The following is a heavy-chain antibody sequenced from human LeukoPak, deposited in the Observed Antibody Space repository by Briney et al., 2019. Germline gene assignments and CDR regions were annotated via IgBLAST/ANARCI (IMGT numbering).Heavy chain of an antibody. CDR2: LYWYNDI. Sequence: SGPTLTHPTQPLTLTCTFSGFSLSTTPEGVGWIRQPPEKALEWLVLLYWYNDIRYSPSMKNRLTITKDTSKNQVFLIMANRDPANTATYYCAHRRLKEDGNGSFPGIYDYWGQGTLVTVPS. D-gene: IGHD3-10*01. J-gene: IGHJ4*02. CDR3: AHRRLKEDGNGSFPGIYDY. CDR1: GFSLSTTPEG. V-gene: IGHV2-5*01.